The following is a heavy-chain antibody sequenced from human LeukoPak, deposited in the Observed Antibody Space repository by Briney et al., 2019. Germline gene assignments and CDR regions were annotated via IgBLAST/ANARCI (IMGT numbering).Heavy chain of an antibody. D-gene: IGHD3-3*01. CDR1: GGSFSGYY. J-gene: IGHJ3*02. V-gene: IGHV4-34*01. CDR3: ARGDYDFWSGYSDYAFDI. CDR2: INHSGST. Sequence: SETLSLTCAVYGGSFSGYYWSWIRQPPGKGLEWIGEINHSGSTNNNPSLKSRVTISVDTSKNQFSLKLSSVTAADTAVYYCARGDYDFWSGYSDYAFDIWGQGTMVTVSS.